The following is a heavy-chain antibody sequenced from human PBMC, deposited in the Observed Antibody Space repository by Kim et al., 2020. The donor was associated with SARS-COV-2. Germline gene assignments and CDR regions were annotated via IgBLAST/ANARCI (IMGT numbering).Heavy chain of an antibody. V-gene: IGHV4-59*01. CDR1: GGSISSYY. D-gene: IGHD5-12*01. CDR2: IYYSGST. CDR3: AGDGRQWLRKDWYFDL. Sequence: SETLSLTCTVSGGSISSYYWSWIRQPPGKGLEWIGYIYYSGSTNYNPSLKSRVTISVDTSKNQFSLKLSSVTAADTAVYYCAGDGRQWLRKDWYFDLWGRGTLVTVSS. J-gene: IGHJ2*01.